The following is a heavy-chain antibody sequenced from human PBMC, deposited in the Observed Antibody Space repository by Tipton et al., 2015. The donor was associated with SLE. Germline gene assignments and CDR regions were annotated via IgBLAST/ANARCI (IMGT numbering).Heavy chain of an antibody. D-gene: IGHD6-19*01. J-gene: IGHJ4*02. V-gene: IGHV3-21*03. CDR1: GGSISSSH. Sequence: LSLTCAVSGGSISSSHWWSWVRQSPGKGLEWVSSISSVDASLNYADSVKGRFSISRDNAKNSLSLQMNSLRAGDTGIYYCARDLSGWYGLDYWGQGTLVTVSS. CDR2: ISSVDASL. CDR3: ARDLSGWYGLDY.